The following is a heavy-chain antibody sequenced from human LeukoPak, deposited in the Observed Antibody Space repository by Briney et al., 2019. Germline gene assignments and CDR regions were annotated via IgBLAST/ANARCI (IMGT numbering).Heavy chain of an antibody. D-gene: IGHD4-17*01. V-gene: IGHV1-24*01. CDR1: GYTLTELS. Sequence: ASVKVSCKVSGYTLTELSMHWVRQAPGKGLEWMGGFDPEDGETIYAQKFQGRVTMTEDTSTDTAYMELSSLRSEDTAVYYCATDCRYYGDYGATDWFDPWGQGTLVTVSS. CDR3: ATDCRYYGDYGATDWFDP. CDR2: FDPEDGET. J-gene: IGHJ5*02.